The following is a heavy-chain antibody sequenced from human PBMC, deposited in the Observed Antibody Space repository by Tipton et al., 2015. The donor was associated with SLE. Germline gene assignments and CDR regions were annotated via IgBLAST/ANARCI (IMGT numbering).Heavy chain of an antibody. CDR1: GYSISSGYY. V-gene: IGHV4-38-2*01. Sequence: TLSLTCAVSGYSISSGYYWGWIRQPPGKGLEWIGSIYHSGSTYYNPSLKSRVTISVDRSKNQFSLKLSSVTAADTAVYYCARYSSYYYDSSGLLKYFDLLGRGTLVTVSS. J-gene: IGHJ2*01. D-gene: IGHD3-22*01. CDR3: ARYSSYYYDSSGLLKYFDL. CDR2: IYHSGST.